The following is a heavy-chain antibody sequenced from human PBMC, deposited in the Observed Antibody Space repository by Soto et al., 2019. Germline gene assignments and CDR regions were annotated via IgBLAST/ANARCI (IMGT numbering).Heavy chain of an antibody. J-gene: IGHJ4*02. CDR3: ARSVTGGNSDY. V-gene: IGHV4-59*01. CDR2: IYYSGST. Sequence: QVQLQESGPGLVKPSETLSLTCTVSGGSICSYYWSWIRQPPGKGLEWIGYIYYSGSTNYNPSLKSRVTISVDTSKNQFSLKLSSVTAADTAVYYCARSVTGGNSDYWGQGTLVTVSS. CDR1: GGSICSYY. D-gene: IGHD4-4*01.